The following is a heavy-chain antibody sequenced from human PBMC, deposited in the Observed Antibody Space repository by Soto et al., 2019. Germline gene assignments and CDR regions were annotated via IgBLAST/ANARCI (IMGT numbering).Heavy chain of an antibody. J-gene: IGHJ4*02. V-gene: IGHV4-39*01. CDR3: ARHLYDILTGYYGGFDY. CDR1: GGSISSSSYY. CDR2: IYYSGST. Sequence: SETLSLTCTVSGGSISSSSYYWGWIRQPPGKGLEWIGSIYYSGSTYYNPSLKSRVTISVDTSKNQFSLKLSSVTAADTAVYYFARHLYDILTGYYGGFDYWGQGTLVTVS. D-gene: IGHD3-9*01.